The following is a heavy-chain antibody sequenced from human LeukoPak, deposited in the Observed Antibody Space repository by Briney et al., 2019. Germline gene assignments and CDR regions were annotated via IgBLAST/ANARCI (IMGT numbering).Heavy chain of an antibody. J-gene: IGHJ4*02. V-gene: IGHV3-23*01. D-gene: IGHD6-19*01. Sequence: TGGSLRLSCAASGFTFSTKAMNWVRQAPGKGLELVSGISGSGDTRNYADSVKGRFTISRDNSKNTLYLQTNSLRAEDTAVYYCAKTGSSGWYFDYWGQGTLVTVSS. CDR2: ISGSGDTR. CDR3: AKTGSSGWYFDY. CDR1: GFTFSTKA.